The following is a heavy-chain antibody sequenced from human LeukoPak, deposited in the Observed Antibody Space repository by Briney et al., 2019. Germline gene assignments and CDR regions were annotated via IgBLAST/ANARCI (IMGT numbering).Heavy chain of an antibody. Sequence: ASVTVSCKASGYTFSSYDINWVRQAPGQGLEWTGWINPNSGGTNYAQKFQGRVTMTRDTSISTAYMELSRLRSDDTAVYYCARVVRPYNWFDPWGQGTLVTVSS. CDR3: ARVVRPYNWFDP. CDR2: INPNSGGT. D-gene: IGHD6-6*01. V-gene: IGHV1-2*02. J-gene: IGHJ5*02. CDR1: GYTFSSYD.